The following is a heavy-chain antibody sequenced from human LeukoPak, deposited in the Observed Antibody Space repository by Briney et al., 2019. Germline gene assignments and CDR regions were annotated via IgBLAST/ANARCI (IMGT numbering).Heavy chain of an antibody. D-gene: IGHD1-7*01. J-gene: IGHJ5*02. CDR3: ARTKLELLRGPWFDP. CDR2: IYYSGST. Sequence: ESGPALVKPTQTLTLTCTFSGFSLSTSGMCVSWIRQPPGKGLEWIGYIYYSGSTNYNPSLKSRVTISVDTSKNQFSLKLSSVTAADTAVYYCARTKLELLRGPWFDPWGQGTLVTVSS. V-gene: IGHV4-61*08. CDR1: GFSLSTSGMC.